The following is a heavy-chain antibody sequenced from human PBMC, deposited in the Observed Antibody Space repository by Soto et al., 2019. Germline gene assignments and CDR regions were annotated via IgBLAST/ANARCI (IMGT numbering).Heavy chain of an antibody. V-gene: IGHV1-8*01. J-gene: IGHJ5*02. CDR3: ARKALWFGELLFPSWFEP. D-gene: IGHD3-10*01. CDR2: MNPNSGNT. CDR1: GYTFTSYD. Sequence: GASVKVSCKASGYTFTSYDINWVRQATGQVLEWMGWMNPNSGNTGYAQKFQGRVTMTRNTSIITAYMELSSLRSEDTAVYYCARKALWFGELLFPSWFEPWGQGTMLTVSS.